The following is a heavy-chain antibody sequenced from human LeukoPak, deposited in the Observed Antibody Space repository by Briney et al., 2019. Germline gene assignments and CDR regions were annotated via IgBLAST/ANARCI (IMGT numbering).Heavy chain of an antibody. D-gene: IGHD2-2*01. Sequence: SETLSLTCTVSGASTSSNYWSWIRQPPGKGLEWIGYINYSGSTNYNPSLKSRVTISVDTSKNQFSLKLRSVTAADTAVYYCARLPGTSRFDPWGQGTLVIVSS. J-gene: IGHJ5*02. CDR1: GASTSSNY. CDR3: ARLPGTSRFDP. V-gene: IGHV4-59*08. CDR2: INYSGST.